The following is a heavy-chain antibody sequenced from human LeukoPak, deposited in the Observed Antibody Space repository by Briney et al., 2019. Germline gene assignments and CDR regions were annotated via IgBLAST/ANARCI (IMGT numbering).Heavy chain of an antibody. CDR2: IYYSGST. J-gene: IGHJ3*02. Sequence: SETLSLTCTVSSGSISSYFWSWIRQPPGKGLEWIGYIYYSGSTNYNPSLKSRVTISVDTSKNQFSLKLSSVTAADTAVYYCARAFGYCSGGSCYSHDAFDIWGQGTMVTVSS. CDR3: ARAFGYCSGGSCYSHDAFDI. CDR1: SGSISSYF. V-gene: IGHV4-59*01. D-gene: IGHD2-15*01.